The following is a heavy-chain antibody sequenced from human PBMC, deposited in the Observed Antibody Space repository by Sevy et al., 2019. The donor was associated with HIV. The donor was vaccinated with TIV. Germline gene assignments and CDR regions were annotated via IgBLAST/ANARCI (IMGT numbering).Heavy chain of an antibody. CDR1: GGSISSYY. J-gene: IGHJ5*02. Sequence: SETLSLTCTVSGGSISSYYWSWIRQPPGKGLEWIGYIYYSGGTNYNPSLKSRVTISVDTSKNQFSLKLSSVTAADTAVYYCARTLSPTGTGEENWFDPWGQGTLVTVSS. D-gene: IGHD1-1*01. V-gene: IGHV4-59*01. CDR3: ARTLSPTGTGEENWFDP. CDR2: IYYSGGT.